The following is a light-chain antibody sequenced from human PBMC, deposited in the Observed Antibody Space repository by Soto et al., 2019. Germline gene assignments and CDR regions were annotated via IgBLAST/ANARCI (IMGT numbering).Light chain of an antibody. Sequence: DTHMTQSPATPSASVADRVAITCRASQGIRCWLAWYQQKPRNVPKLLIYDASNLISGVPSRFSGTGSGTEFTLSIASLQPDDFPTYYCLHCFTYPLTFGQGTKVDIK. V-gene: IGKV1-5*01. J-gene: IGKJ1*01. CDR3: LHCFTYPLT. CDR1: QGIRCW. CDR2: DAS.